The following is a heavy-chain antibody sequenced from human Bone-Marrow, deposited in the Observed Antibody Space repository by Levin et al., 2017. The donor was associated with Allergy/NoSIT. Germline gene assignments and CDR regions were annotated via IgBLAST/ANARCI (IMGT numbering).Heavy chain of an antibody. D-gene: IGHD3-22*01. V-gene: IGHV3-15*01. CDR3: QYYYAGSDYDISDSGFIVGEKDS. Sequence: PGGSLRLSCAASGFTFINAWMSWVRQAPGKGLEWVGRIQSKTDGGTTDYAAPVKGRFTISRDDSKNTLYLQMNSLKTEDTAVYYCQYYYAGSDYDISDSGFIVGEKDSWGQGTLVTVSS. CDR1: GFTFINAW. J-gene: IGHJ4*02. CDR2: IQSKTDGGTT.